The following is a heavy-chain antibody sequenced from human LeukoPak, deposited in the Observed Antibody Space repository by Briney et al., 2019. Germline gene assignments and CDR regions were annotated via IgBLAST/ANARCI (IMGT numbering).Heavy chain of an antibody. J-gene: IGHJ5*02. CDR2: ISGSGVGT. D-gene: IGHD3-22*01. CDR1: GFTFSSYT. Sequence: GGSLRLSCAASGFTFSSYTMNWVRQAPGKGLEWVSAISGSGVGTYYADSVKGRFTISRDNSKNTLYLQMNSLRAEDTAVYYCAKERYYDRGGYSPNWFDPWGQGTLVTVSS. V-gene: IGHV3-23*01. CDR3: AKERYYDRGGYSPNWFDP.